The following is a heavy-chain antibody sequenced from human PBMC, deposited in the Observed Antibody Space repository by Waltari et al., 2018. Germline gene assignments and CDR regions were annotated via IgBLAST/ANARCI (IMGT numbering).Heavy chain of an antibody. CDR1: GGSFSGYY. J-gene: IGHJ6*02. CDR3: ARGRHKRITIVGVGGDV. D-gene: IGHD3-3*01. CDR2: INHSGST. Sequence: QVQLQQWGAGLLKPSETLSLTCAVYGGSFSGYYWSWIRQPPGKGLEWIGEINHSGSTNYNPALKSRVTISVDTSKNQFSLKLSSVTAADTAVYYCARGRHKRITIVGVGGDVWGQGTTVTVSS. V-gene: IGHV4-34*01.